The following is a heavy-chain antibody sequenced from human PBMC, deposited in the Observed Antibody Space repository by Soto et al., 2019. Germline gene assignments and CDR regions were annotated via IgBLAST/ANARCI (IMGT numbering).Heavy chain of an antibody. CDR1: GFTFRTYW. CDR2: IKVDGSEK. V-gene: IGHV3-7*01. CDR3: ASQFDFWSGHFGMDV. Sequence: EVQLVESGGGLVQPGGSLRLSCVDSGFTFRTYWMSWVRQAPGKGLEWVANIKVDGSEKYYVGSVKGRFTISRDNAKNSLFLQMNSLRAEDTAVYFCASQFDFWSGHFGMDVWGQGTTVTVSS. J-gene: IGHJ6*02. D-gene: IGHD3-3*01.